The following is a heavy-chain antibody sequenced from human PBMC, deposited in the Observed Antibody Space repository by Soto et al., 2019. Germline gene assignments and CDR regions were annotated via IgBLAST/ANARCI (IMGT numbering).Heavy chain of an antibody. CDR1: SVSISSSNW. J-gene: IGHJ4*02. CDR2: IYHSGST. D-gene: IGHD4-17*01. CDR3: ARHLTTVTTGYPVGFDY. V-gene: IGHV4-4*02. Sequence: QVQLQESGPGLVKPSGTLSLTCAVSSVSISSSNWWSWVRQPPGKGLEWIGEIYHSGSTNYNPSLKSRVTISVDKSKNQFSLKLSSVTAADTAVYYCARHLTTVTTGYPVGFDYWGQGTLVTVSS.